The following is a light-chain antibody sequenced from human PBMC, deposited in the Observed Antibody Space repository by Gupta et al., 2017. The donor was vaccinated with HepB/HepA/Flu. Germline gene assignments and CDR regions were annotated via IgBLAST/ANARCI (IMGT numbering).Light chain of an antibody. J-gene: IGLJ2*01. Sequence: QSALTQPPSVSGSPGQSVTISCTGTSSDICGYHRVSWLQQPQGTAPKLMIYEVTNRPSGVPVRVSGSKSGNTVSMTIFGLEDEDEADYYCSADTGSSTLVFGGGTKVTVL. V-gene: IGLV2-18*02. CDR3: SADTGSSTLV. CDR2: EVT. CDR1: SSDICGYHR.